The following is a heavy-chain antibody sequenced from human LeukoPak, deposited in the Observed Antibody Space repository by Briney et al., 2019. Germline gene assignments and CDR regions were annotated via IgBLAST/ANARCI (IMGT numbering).Heavy chain of an antibody. D-gene: IGHD2-2*01. CDR2: IDADTGDT. Sequence: ASVKVSCKASGYTFSAYTIHWVRQAPEQRFEWMGWIDADTGDTRYSQKFQDRVTLTGDTSANTAYMELSSLKSEDTAVYFCARGSTSDWPLDHWGQGNLVTVSS. CDR1: GYTFSAYT. V-gene: IGHV1-3*01. CDR3: ARGSTSDWPLDH. J-gene: IGHJ4*02.